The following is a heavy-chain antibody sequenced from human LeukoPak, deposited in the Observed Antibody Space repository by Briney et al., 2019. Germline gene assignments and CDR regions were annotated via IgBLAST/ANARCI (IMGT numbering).Heavy chain of an antibody. D-gene: IGHD3/OR15-3a*01. CDR3: VKARDWTASSFLDY. J-gene: IGHJ4*02. V-gene: IGHV3-30*18. CDR1: GITLRNYG. Sequence: QPGTSLRLSCSVSGITLRNYGMHWVRQAPGKGLEWVAAISFDGSNENYADSVKGRFTISRDNSKSTLFLQMNSLRPEDTAVYFCVKARDWTASSFLDYWGQGTLVTVSS. CDR2: ISFDGSNE.